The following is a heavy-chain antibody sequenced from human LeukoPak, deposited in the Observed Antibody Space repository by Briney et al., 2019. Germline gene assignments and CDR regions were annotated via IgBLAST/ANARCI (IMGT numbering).Heavy chain of an antibody. CDR1: GYSFINYG. V-gene: IGHV1-18*01. J-gene: IGHJ5*02. D-gene: IGHD6-6*01. Sequence: ASVKVSCKASGYSFINYGISWVRRARGQGLGWLGWTSGDNVNTYYAQKFLGRVIMTTETSTTTAYMELRSLRPDDTAVYYCVRDWEWKAARNLFDPWGQGTRVTVSS. CDR2: TSGDNVNT. CDR3: VRDWEWKAARNLFDP.